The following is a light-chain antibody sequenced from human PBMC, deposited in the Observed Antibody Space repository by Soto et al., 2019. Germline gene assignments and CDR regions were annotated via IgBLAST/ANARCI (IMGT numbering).Light chain of an antibody. CDR2: WAS. CDR3: QQHSSTPIT. J-gene: IGKJ5*01. CDR1: QSVLYTSDNKNY. V-gene: IGKV4-1*01. Sequence: DIVMTQSPDSLAVSLGERATINCKSSQSVLYTSDNKNYLAWYQQKPGQPPKLLIYWASTRESGVPDRFSGSGSGTDFTLTISSLQAEDVAVYYCQQHSSTPITFGQGKRLEIK.